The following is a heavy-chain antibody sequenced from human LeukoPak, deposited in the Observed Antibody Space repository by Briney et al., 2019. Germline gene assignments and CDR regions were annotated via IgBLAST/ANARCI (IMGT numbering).Heavy chain of an antibody. D-gene: IGHD6-19*01. J-gene: IGHJ4*02. V-gene: IGHV1-8*03. CDR2: MNPNTANT. Sequence: GASVKVSCKASGYTFTNYDMNWVRQATGQGLEWMGWMNPNTANTGYAQKFQGRVTITWNTSISTAYMELSSLRSDDTAVYYCARGFKVIRGSDWYVVDYWGQGTLVTVSS. CDR3: ARGFKVIRGSDWYVVDY. CDR1: GYTFTNYD.